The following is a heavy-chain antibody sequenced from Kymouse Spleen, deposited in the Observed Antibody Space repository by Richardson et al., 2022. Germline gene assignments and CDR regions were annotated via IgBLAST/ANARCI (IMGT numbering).Heavy chain of an antibody. Sequence: QLQLQESGPGLVKPSETLSLTCTVSGGSISSSSYYWGWIRQPPGKGLEWIGSIYYSGSTYYNPSLKSRVTISVDTSKNQFSLKLSSVTAADTAVYYCARQEWELPNWFDPWGQGTLVTVSS. D-gene: IGHD1-26*01. V-gene: IGHV4-39*01. J-gene: IGHJ5*02. CDR1: GGSISSSSYY. CDR2: IYYSGST. CDR3: ARQEWELPNWFDP.